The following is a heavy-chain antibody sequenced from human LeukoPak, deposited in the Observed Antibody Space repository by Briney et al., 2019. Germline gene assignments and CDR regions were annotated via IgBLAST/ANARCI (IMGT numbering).Heavy chain of an antibody. D-gene: IGHD3-3*01. V-gene: IGHV3-48*03. CDR2: ISSSGSTI. J-gene: IGHJ6*03. Sequence: GGSLRLSCAASGFTFSSYEMNWVRQAPGKGLEWVSYISSSGSTIYYADSVKGRFTISRDNSKNSLYLQMNSLRTEDTALYYCAKDNGRYYDFWSGYSHMDVWGKGTTVTVSS. CDR3: AKDNGRYYDFWSGYSHMDV. CDR1: GFTFSSYE.